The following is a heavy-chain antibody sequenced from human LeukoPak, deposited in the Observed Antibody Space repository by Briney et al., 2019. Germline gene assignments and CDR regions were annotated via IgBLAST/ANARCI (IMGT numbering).Heavy chain of an antibody. CDR1: GYTFTSYG. Sequence: ASVNVSCKASGYTFTSYGISWVRQAPGQGLEWMGWISAYNGNTNYAQKLQGRVTMTTDTSTSTAYMELRSLRSDDTAVYYCARDGYGSGSYHTAYYYYYYGMDVWGQGTTVTVSS. J-gene: IGHJ6*02. D-gene: IGHD3-10*01. V-gene: IGHV1-18*01. CDR2: ISAYNGNT. CDR3: ARDGYGSGSYHTAYYYYYYGMDV.